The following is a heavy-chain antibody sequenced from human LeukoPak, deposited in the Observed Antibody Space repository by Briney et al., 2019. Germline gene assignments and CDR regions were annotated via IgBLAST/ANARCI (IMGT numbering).Heavy chain of an antibody. V-gene: IGHV3-11*01. Sequence: GGSLRLSCAASGFTFSNAWMSWVRQAPGKGLEWVSYISSSGSTIYYADSVKGRFTISRDNSRNTLYLQMNSLRAEDTAVYYCANELWLDYWGQGTLVTVSS. CDR2: ISSSGSTI. CDR3: ANELWLDY. CDR1: GFTFSNAW. J-gene: IGHJ4*02. D-gene: IGHD5-18*01.